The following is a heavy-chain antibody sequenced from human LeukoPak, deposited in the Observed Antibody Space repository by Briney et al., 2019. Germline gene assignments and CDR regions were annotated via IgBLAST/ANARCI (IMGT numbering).Heavy chain of an antibody. J-gene: IGHJ4*02. CDR2: INGDGSNS. D-gene: IGHD3-16*01. Sequence: GGSLRLSCVASGFTFTTYWMHWVRQAPGKGLVWVSRINGDGSNSNYADSVKGRFTISRDNARNTLYLQMNGLRAEDTALYYCARTSPTSHLDFWGQGTLVTVSS. CDR3: ARTSPTSHLDF. V-gene: IGHV3-74*01. CDR1: GFTFTTYW.